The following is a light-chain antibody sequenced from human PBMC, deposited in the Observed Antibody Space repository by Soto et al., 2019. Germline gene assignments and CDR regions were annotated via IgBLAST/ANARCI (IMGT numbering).Light chain of an antibody. V-gene: IGKV1-5*03. CDR1: QTISSW. CDR3: QHYNSYSGA. Sequence: DIQMTQSPSTLSGSVGDRVTITCRASQTISSWLAWYQQKPGKAPKLLIYKASTLKSGVPSRVSGSGSGTEFTLTISSLQPYAFATYYWQHYNSYSGAFGQGTKVDIK. CDR2: KAS. J-gene: IGKJ1*01.